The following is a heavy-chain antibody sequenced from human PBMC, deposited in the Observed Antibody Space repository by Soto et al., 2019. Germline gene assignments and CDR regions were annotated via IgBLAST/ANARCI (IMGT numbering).Heavy chain of an antibody. Sequence: GASVKVSCKASGYTFTGYYVHWVRQAPGQGLEWMGWINPNSGGTNYAQKFQGWVTMTRDTSISTAYMELSRLRSDDTAVYYCAREKSIAVAGKWIDYYYGMDVWGQGTTVTVSS. J-gene: IGHJ6*02. CDR1: GYTFTGYY. CDR2: INPNSGGT. CDR3: AREKSIAVAGKWIDYYYGMDV. V-gene: IGHV1-2*04. D-gene: IGHD6-19*01.